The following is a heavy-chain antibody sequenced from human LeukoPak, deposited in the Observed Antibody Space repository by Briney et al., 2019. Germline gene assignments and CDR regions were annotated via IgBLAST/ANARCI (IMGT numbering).Heavy chain of an antibody. CDR2: ISGSGGSI. Sequence: PGGSLRLSCAASGFTFSNYAMNWVRQAPGKGLEWVSAISGSGGSIYYADSVKGRFTISRDNSKNTLYLQMNSLRAEDTAVYYCARARGLMGNAFDIWGQGTMVTVSS. D-gene: IGHD2-8*01. V-gene: IGHV3-23*01. J-gene: IGHJ3*02. CDR3: ARARGLMGNAFDI. CDR1: GFTFSNYA.